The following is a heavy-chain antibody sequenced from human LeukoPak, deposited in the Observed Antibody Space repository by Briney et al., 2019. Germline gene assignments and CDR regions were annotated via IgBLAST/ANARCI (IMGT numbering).Heavy chain of an antibody. CDR2: INPNSGDT. V-gene: IGHV1-2*02. Sequence: ASVKVSCKASGYTFTGYYIHWVRQAPGHGLEWMGRINPNSGDTNFAQKFQGRVTMSRDTSITTAYMELSSLRSEDTAVYYCARVEPPHYYYYMDVWGKGTTVTVSS. J-gene: IGHJ6*03. CDR3: ARVEPPHYYYYMDV. D-gene: IGHD1-14*01. CDR1: GYTFTGYY.